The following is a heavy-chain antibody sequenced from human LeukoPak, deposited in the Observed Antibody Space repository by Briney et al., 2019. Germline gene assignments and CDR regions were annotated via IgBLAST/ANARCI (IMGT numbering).Heavy chain of an antibody. Sequence: PGASLRLSCAASGFTFSSYAMSWVRQAPGKGLEWVSAISGSGGSTYHADSVKGRFTISRDNSKNTLYLQMNSLRAEDTAVYYCAKGARVVVVPAAIWFNPWGQGTLVTVSS. CDR2: ISGSGGST. CDR1: GFTFSSYA. J-gene: IGHJ5*02. D-gene: IGHD2-2*01. V-gene: IGHV3-23*01. CDR3: AKGARVVVVPAAIWFNP.